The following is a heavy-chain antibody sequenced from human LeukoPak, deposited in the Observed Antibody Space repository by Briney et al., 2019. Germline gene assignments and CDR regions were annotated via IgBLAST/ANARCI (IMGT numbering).Heavy chain of an antibody. CDR2: IYWDDDK. V-gene: IGHV2-5*02. D-gene: IGHD6-13*01. CDR3: AHRWVGSSWYWVYFDY. J-gene: IGHJ4*02. Sequence: SGPTLVNPTQTLTLTCTFSGFSLSTSGVGVGWIRQPPGKALEWLALIYWDDDKRYSPSLKSRPTITKDTSRNQVVLTMTNMDPVDTATYYCAHRWVGSSWYWVYFDYWGQGTLVTVSS. CDR1: GFSLSTSGVG.